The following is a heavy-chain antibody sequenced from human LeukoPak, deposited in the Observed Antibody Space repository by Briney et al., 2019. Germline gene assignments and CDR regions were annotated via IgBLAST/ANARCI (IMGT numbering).Heavy chain of an antibody. V-gene: IGHV4-39*07. CDR2: IHYSGST. CDR1: GGSISSYY. CDR3: ARVDTAMVDY. D-gene: IGHD5-18*01. Sequence: SEALSLTCTVSGGSISSYYWSWIRQPPGKGLEWIGSIHYSGSTYYNPSLKSRVTISVDTSKDQFSLKLSSVTAADTAVYYCARVDTAMVDYWGQGTLVTVSS. J-gene: IGHJ4*02.